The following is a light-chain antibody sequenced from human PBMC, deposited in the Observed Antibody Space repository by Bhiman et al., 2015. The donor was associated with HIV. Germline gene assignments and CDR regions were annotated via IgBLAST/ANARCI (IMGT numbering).Light chain of an antibody. CDR2: EDT. CDR1: KLGDKY. Sequence: SYALTQPPSVSVSPGQTASITCSGHKLGDKYASWYQQRPGQSPVLVIYEDTKRPSGIPERFSGSNSGNTATLTISRVEAGDEADYYCQVWDTTSDHLEVFGRGTKLTVL. J-gene: IGLJ2*01. CDR3: QVWDTTSDHLEV. V-gene: IGLV3-1*01.